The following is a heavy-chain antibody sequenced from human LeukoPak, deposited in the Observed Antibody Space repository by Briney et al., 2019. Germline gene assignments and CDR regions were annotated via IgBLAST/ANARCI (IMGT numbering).Heavy chain of an antibody. J-gene: IGHJ4*02. D-gene: IGHD3-16*01. CDR1: GGTFSSYA. CDR3: AGDQFGGFGDY. Sequence: GASVKVSCKASGGTFSSYAISWVRQAPGQGLEWMGGIIPIFGTANYAQKFQGRVTITADESTSTAYMELRSLRSDDTAVYYCAGDQFGGFGDYWGQGTLVTVSS. V-gene: IGHV1-69*13. CDR2: IIPIFGTA.